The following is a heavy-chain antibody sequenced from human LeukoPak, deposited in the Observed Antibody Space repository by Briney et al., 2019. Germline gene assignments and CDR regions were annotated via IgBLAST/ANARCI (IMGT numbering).Heavy chain of an antibody. J-gene: IGHJ4*02. CDR1: GYTFPDYY. Sequence: ASVKVSCKASGYTFPDYYIHWVRQAPGQGLEWIGFINPNSGGTHYAQNFQGRVTVTRDTSISTVYLEMIRLRTGDTAVYYCGRKGRIYGDYDYWGRGTLVTVSS. D-gene: IGHD4-17*01. V-gene: IGHV1-2*02. CDR3: GRKGRIYGDYDY. CDR2: INPNSGGT.